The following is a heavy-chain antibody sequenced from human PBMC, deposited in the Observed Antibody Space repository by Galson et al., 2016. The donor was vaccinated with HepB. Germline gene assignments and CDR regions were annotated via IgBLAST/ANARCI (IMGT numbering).Heavy chain of an antibody. CDR3: ARDYDITLIVAPYQVPDY. V-gene: IGHV1-46*01. J-gene: IGHJ4*02. CDR2: INPSGGST. D-gene: IGHD3-22*01. CDR1: GYTFTSYY. Sequence: SVKVSCKASGYTFTSYYMHWVRQAPGQGLEWMGIINPSGGSTSYAQQFQGRVTLTRDTSTSTVYMELSSLRSEDTAVYYCARDYDITLIVAPYQVPDYWGQGTLVTVSS.